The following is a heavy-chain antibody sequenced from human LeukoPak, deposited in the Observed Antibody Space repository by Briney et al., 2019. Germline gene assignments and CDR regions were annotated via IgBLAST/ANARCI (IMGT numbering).Heavy chain of an antibody. V-gene: IGHV1-46*01. CDR3: ARESPRTFYFDY. D-gene: IGHD3-16*01. CDR2: IKHSGNT. CDR1: GYSFTTYH. J-gene: IGHJ4*02. Sequence: ASVKVSCTASGYSFTTYHIHWVRQPPGQGLEWMGIIKHSGNTIYPQKFQGRVTMTRDTSTSTVYMEVSSLRSEDTAVYYCARESPRTFYFDYWGQGTLVTVSS.